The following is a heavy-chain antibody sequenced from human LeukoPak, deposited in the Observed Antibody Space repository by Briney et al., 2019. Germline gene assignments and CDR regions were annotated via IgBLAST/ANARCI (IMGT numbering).Heavy chain of an antibody. CDR1: GGTFSSYA. Sequence: GGSVKVSCKASGGTFSSYAISWVRQAPGQGLEWMGGIIPIFGTANYAQKFQGRVTITADESTSTAYMELSSLRSEDTAVYYCARGEWLRLEPHYYYGMDVWGKGTTVTVSS. J-gene: IGHJ6*04. CDR2: IIPIFGTA. D-gene: IGHD5-12*01. V-gene: IGHV1-69*13. CDR3: ARGEWLRLEPHYYYGMDV.